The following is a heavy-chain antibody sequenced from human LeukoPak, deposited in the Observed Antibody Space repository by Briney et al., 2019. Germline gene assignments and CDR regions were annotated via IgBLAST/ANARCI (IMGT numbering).Heavy chain of an antibody. CDR3: ARAYGSGNYYHFDY. Sequence: SQTLSLTCAISGDSVSSNSVAWNWVRQSPSRGLEWLGRTYYRSKWYYDYAVSVKSRMTINPDTSKNQFSLQLNSVTPEDTAIYYCARAYGSGNYYHFDYWGQGTLVTVSS. CDR1: GDSVSSNSVA. D-gene: IGHD3-10*01. J-gene: IGHJ4*02. V-gene: IGHV6-1*01. CDR2: TYYRSKWYY.